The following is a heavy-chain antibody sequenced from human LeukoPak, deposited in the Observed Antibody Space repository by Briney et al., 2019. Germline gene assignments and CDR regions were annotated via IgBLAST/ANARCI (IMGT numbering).Heavy chain of an antibody. CDR3: TRSGGYSEFDH. D-gene: IGHD2-15*01. V-gene: IGHV1-46*01. J-gene: IGHJ4*02. CDR2: INPSGGST. Sequence: ASVKVSCKASGYTFTSYYMHWVRQAPGQGLEWMGIINPSGGSTTYAQKFQGRFTMTRDTSTSTVYMELNSLRSEDTAVYYCTRSGGYSEFDHWGQGTLVTVSS. CDR1: GYTFTSYY.